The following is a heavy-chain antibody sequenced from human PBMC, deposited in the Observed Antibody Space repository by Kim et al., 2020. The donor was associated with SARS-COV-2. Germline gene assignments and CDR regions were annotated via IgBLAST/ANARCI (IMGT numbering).Heavy chain of an antibody. V-gene: IGHV3-30*04. D-gene: IGHD3-10*01. CDR3: ARASSGSYYNPIDY. Sequence: GGSLRLSCAASGFTFSSYAMHWVRQAQGKGLEWVAVISYDGSNKYYADSVKGRFTISRDNSKNTLYLQMNSLRAEDTAVYYCARASSGSYYNPIDYWGQGTLVTVSS. J-gene: IGHJ4*02. CDR2: ISYDGSNK. CDR1: GFTFSSYA.